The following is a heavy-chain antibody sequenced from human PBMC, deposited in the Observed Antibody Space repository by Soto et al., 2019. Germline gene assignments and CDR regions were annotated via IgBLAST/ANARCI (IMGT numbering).Heavy chain of an antibody. V-gene: IGHV3-21*01. Sequence: GGSLRLSCAASGFTFSSYSMNWARQAPGKGLEWVSSISSSSSYIYYADSVKGRFTISRDNAKNSLYLQMNSLRAEDTAVYYCARDGLFCVKXPDGGSCHGDYYYGMDVWGQGTTVTVSS. CDR3: ARDGLFCVKXPDGGSCHGDYYYGMDV. D-gene: IGHD2-15*01. CDR2: ISSSSSYI. CDR1: GFTFSSYS. J-gene: IGHJ6*02.